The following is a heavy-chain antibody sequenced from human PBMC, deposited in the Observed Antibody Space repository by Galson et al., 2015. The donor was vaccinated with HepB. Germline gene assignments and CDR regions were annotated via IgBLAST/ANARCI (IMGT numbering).Heavy chain of an antibody. CDR3: ARLDF. CDR1: GYIFTGYN. Sequence: SVKVSCKASGYIFTGYNIHWVRQAPGQGLQWMGGINPHNGDTDYAENFQGRVAMSRDTSISTVYMELRGLRSDDTAMYFCARLDFWGQGTLVTVSS. CDR2: INPHNGDT. V-gene: IGHV1-2*02. J-gene: IGHJ4*02.